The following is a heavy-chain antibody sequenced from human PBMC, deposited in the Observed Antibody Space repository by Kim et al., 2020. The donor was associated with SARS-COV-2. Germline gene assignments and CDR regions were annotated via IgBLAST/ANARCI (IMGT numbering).Heavy chain of an antibody. CDR2: IYYSGST. D-gene: IGHD2-15*01. Sequence: SETLSLTCTVSGGSISSSSYYWGWIRQPPGKGLEWIGSIYYSGSTYYNPSLKSRVTISVDTSKNQFSLKLSSVTAADTAVYYCARDRIGYCSGGSCYSQSSPAFDIWGQGTMVTVSS. V-gene: IGHV4-39*07. CDR1: GGSISSSSYY. CDR3: ARDRIGYCSGGSCYSQSSPAFDI. J-gene: IGHJ3*02.